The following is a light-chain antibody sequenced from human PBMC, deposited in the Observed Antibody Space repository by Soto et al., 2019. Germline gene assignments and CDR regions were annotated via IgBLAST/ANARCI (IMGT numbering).Light chain of an antibody. CDR1: QGIRND. CDR3: LQDYNYPLT. Sequence: AIQMTQSPSSLSASVGDRVTITCRASQGIRNDLGWYQQKPGKAPNLLIYGASSLQSGVLSRFSGSGSGTDFTLTISSLQPEDFANYYCLQDYNYPLTFGGGTKVEIK. V-gene: IGKV1-6*01. J-gene: IGKJ4*01. CDR2: GAS.